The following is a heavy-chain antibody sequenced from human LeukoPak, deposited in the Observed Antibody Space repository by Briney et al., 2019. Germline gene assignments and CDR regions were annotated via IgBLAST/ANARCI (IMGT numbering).Heavy chain of an antibody. V-gene: IGHV3-23*01. D-gene: IGHD6-6*01. CDR2: ISGSGGST. J-gene: IGHJ4*02. CDR3: AKVDSGSSSSYFDY. Sequence: GGSLGLSCAASGFTFSSYAMSWVRQAPGRGLEWVSAISGSGGSTYYADSVKGRFTISRDNSKNTLYLQMNSLRAEDTAVYYCAKVDSGSSSSYFDYWGQGTLVTVSS. CDR1: GFTFSSYA.